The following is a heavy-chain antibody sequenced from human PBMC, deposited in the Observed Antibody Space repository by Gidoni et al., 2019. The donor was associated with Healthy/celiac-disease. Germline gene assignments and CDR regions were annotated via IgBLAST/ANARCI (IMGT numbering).Heavy chain of an antibody. D-gene: IGHD3-10*01. CDR1: GFTFRSYA. CDR3: ANWYGSGSYYTLQDY. J-gene: IGHJ4*02. CDR2: ISGSGGST. Sequence: EVQLLESGGGLVQPGGSLRLSCAAPGFTFRSYAMSWVRQAPGKGLEWVSAISGSGGSTYYADSVKGRFTISRDNSKNTLYLQMNSLRAEDTAVYYCANWYGSGSYYTLQDYWGQGTLVTVSS. V-gene: IGHV3-23*01.